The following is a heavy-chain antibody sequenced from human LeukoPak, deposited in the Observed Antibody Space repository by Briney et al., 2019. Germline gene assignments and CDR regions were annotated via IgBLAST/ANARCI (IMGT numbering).Heavy chain of an antibody. CDR2: IDRTGAYT. D-gene: IGHD6-25*01. CDR1: GFIFYNYA. CDR3: AKGSAAGRPYYFDY. Sequence: GGSLRLSCATSGFIFYNYAMNWVRQGPGKGLEWVSGIDRTGAYTWYADSVKGRFTISKDSSKTILYLQMNSLRAEDAAVYFCAKGSAAGRPYYFDYWGQGTLVTVSS. V-gene: IGHV3-23*01. J-gene: IGHJ4*02.